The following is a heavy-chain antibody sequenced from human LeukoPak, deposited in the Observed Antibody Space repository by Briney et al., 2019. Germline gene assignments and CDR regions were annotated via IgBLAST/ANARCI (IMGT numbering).Heavy chain of an antibody. CDR1: GFTFSSYA. D-gene: IGHD3-3*01. CDR2: IGAGGTFT. CDR3: ATAAGADFFDY. Sequence: GGSLRLSCTASGFTFSSYAMNWVRQAPGKGLEWVSGIGAGGTFTYYADSVKGRFTISRDNSRNTLYLQMNSLRAEDTAVYYCATAAGADFFDYWGQGTLVTVSS. J-gene: IGHJ4*02. V-gene: IGHV3-23*01.